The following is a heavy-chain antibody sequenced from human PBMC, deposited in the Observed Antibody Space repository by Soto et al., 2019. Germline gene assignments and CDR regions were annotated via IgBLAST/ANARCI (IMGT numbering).Heavy chain of an antibody. D-gene: IGHD1-1*01. V-gene: IGHV4-61*01. Sequence: SETLSLTCNVSGGSMTTGSYFWSWIRQPPGKGLEWIGYVFRSGSINYSPSFKSRVTISIDTSKNQFSLMLKSVTAADTAVYFCARARNRYFDYWGQGALVTVSS. CDR3: ARARNRYFDY. CDR2: VFRSGSI. J-gene: IGHJ4*02. CDR1: GGSMTTGSYF.